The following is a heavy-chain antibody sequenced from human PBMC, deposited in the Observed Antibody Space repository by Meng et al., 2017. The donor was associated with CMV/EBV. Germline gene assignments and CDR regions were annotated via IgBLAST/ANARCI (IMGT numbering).Heavy chain of an antibody. D-gene: IGHD6-13*01. CDR1: GFTFSSYA. V-gene: IGHV3-30-3*01. CDR3: ARDGQSETGSWYGYYYYYGMDV. CDR2: IAYDGSNK. J-gene: IGHJ6*02. Sequence: GGSLRLSCAASGFTFSSYAMHWVRQAPGKGLGWVAVIAYDGSNKYYADSVKGRFTISRDNSKNTLYLQMNSLRAEDTAVYYCARDGQSETGSWYGYYYYYGMDVWGQGTTVTVSS.